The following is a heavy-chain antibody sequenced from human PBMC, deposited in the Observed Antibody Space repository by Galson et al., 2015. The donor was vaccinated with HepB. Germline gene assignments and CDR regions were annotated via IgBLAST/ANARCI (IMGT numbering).Heavy chain of an antibody. D-gene: IGHD3-10*01. J-gene: IGHJ6*02. Sequence: ETLSLTCTVSGGSISSYYWSWIRQPPGKGLEWIGYIYYSGSTNYNPSLKSRVTISVDTSKNQFSLKLSSVTAADTAVYYCARQRGSGSLFGVSVNYYYYYGMDVWGQGTTVTVSS. CDR3: ARQRGSGSLFGVSVNYYYYYGMDV. V-gene: IGHV4-59*08. CDR2: IYYSGST. CDR1: GGSISSYY.